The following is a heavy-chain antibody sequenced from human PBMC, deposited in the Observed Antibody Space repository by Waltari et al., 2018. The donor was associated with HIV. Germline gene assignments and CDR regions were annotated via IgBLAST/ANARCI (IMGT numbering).Heavy chain of an antibody. D-gene: IGHD7-27*01. CDR1: GFTFSSYA. Sequence: SGFTFSSYAMSWVRQAPRKGLEWVSAITVSGGSTYYADSVKGRFTISRDNSKNTLYLQMDSLRAEDTAVYYCARQSLGSFDYWGQGTLVTVSS. J-gene: IGHJ4*02. V-gene: IGHV3-23*01. CDR2: ITVSGGST. CDR3: ARQSLGSFDY.